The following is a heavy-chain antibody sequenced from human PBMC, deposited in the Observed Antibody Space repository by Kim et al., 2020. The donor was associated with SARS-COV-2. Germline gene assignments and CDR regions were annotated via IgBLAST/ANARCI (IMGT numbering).Heavy chain of an antibody. D-gene: IGHD3-10*01. CDR1: GFTFSDYG. Sequence: GGSLRLSCAASGFTFSDYGMYWVRQAPGKGLEWVSVIWYDGSKKYYADSVKGRFTISRDNFKNTLSLEMNSLRVEDTAVYYCARNGGSGLTDYWGQGTLVTVSS. V-gene: IGHV3-33*01. CDR3: ARNGGSGLTDY. J-gene: IGHJ4*02. CDR2: IWYDGSKK.